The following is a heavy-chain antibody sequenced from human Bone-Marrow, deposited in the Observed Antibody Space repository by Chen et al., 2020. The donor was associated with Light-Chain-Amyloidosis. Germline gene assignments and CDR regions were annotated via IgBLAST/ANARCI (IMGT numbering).Heavy chain of an antibody. V-gene: IGHV3-30*15. J-gene: IGHJ6*02. Sequence: QVKLVESGGGVVQPGRSLRLSCEVSGFTFSRYSMHWVRQAPGKGLEWVAVISYDEINEYYADSVRGRFFISRDSSKNTLYLQMSSLRPEDTAVYYCAREISGYDEGIDFGMDVWGQGTTDTVSS. CDR1: GFTFSRYS. D-gene: IGHD3-3*01. CDR2: ISYDEINE. CDR3: AREISGYDEGIDFGMDV.